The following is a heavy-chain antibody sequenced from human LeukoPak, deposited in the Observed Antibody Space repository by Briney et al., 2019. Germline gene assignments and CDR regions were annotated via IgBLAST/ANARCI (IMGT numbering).Heavy chain of an antibody. D-gene: IGHD3-10*01. V-gene: IGHV4-34*01. CDR3: ARVYGSGSFDY. J-gene: IGHJ4*02. CDR1: GDFFSGYY. Sequence: KPSETLSLTCAVYGDFFSGYYWSWIRQPPGKGLEWIGEINHSGSANYNPSLKSRPTISINTSKNQFSLKLSSVTPEDTAVYYCARVYGSGSFDYWGQGTLVTVSS. CDR2: INHSGSA.